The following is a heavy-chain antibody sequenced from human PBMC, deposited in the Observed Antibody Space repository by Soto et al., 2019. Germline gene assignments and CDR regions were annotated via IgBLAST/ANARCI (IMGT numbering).Heavy chain of an antibody. CDR1: GGSFSGYY. CDR3: ARGKLIVYPNPYFDY. D-gene: IGHD2-8*01. V-gene: IGHV4-34*01. CDR2: INHSGST. Sequence: SETLSLTCAVYGGSFSGYYWSWIHQPPGKGLEWIGEINHSGSTNYNPSLKSRVTISVDTSKNQFSLKLSSVTAADTAVYYCARGKLIVYPNPYFDYWGQGTLVTVSS. J-gene: IGHJ4*02.